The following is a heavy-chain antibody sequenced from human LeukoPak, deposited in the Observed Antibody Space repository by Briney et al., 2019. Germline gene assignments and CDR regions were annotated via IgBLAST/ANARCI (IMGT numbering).Heavy chain of an antibody. J-gene: IGHJ5*02. CDR1: GGSISSYY. CDR2: IYYSGST. Sequence: SETLSLTCTVSGGSISSYYWSWIRQPPGKGLEWIGYIYYSGSTNYNPSLKSRVTISVDRSKNQFSLKLSSVTAAGTAVYYCASRDGYNGWFDPWGQGTLVTVSS. CDR3: ASRDGYNGWFDP. V-gene: IGHV4-59*12. D-gene: IGHD5-24*01.